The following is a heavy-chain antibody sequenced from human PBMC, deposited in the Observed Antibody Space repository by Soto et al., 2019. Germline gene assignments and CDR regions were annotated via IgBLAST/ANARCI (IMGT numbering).Heavy chain of an antibody. Sequence: PSETLSLTCAVSGGSISSGGYSWSWIRQPPGKGLEWIGYIYHSGSTYYNPSLKSRVTISVDRSKDQFSLKLSSVTAADTAVYYCARGPDYRGQGTLVTVSS. CDR3: ARGPDY. CDR1: GGSISSGGYS. J-gene: IGHJ4*02. V-gene: IGHV4-30-2*01. CDR2: IYHSGST.